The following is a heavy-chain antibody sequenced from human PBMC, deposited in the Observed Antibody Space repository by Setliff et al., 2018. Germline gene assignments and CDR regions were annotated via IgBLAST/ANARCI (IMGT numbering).Heavy chain of an antibody. J-gene: IGHJ6*03. CDR1: GGPFSGAS. D-gene: IGHD3-10*01. CDR3: ARDRSTVIRGVTSFFYYSMDV. Sequence: SETLSLTCTVYGGPFSGASIWSWIRQPPGKGLEFIGYVYYSDTAKYNPSLESRAAISVDSSKNQFSLQLRSGTAADTAVYYCARDRSTVIRGVTSFFYYSMDVWGGGTTVTVSS. V-gene: IGHV4-59*01. CDR2: VYYSDTA.